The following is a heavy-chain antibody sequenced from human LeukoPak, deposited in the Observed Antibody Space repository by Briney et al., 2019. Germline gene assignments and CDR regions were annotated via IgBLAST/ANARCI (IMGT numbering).Heavy chain of an antibody. Sequence: GGSLRLSCAAAGFTFSDYWMHWVRQAPGKGLMWVSRINTDGRSTSYVDSVKGRFTISRDNAKNTVHLQMNSLRVEDTAIYFCAGAYSAYDPFDYWGQGILVTVSS. V-gene: IGHV3-74*01. CDR2: INTDGRST. D-gene: IGHD5-12*01. J-gene: IGHJ4*02. CDR3: AGAYSAYDPFDY. CDR1: GFTFSDYW.